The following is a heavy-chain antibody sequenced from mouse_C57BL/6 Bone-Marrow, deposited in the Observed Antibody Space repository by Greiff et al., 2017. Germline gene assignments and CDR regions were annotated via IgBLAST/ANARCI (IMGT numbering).Heavy chain of an antibody. Sequence: VQLQQPGAELVKPGASVKVSCKASGYTFTSYWMHWVKQRPGQGLEWIGRIHPSDSDTNYNQKFKGKATLAVDKSSSTAYMQLSSLTSDDAAVYCCAMGGDYDDFDYWGQGTTLTVSS. CDR2: IHPSDSDT. CDR3: AMGGDYDDFDY. CDR1: GYTFTSYW. J-gene: IGHJ2*01. D-gene: IGHD2-4*01. V-gene: IGHV1-74*01.